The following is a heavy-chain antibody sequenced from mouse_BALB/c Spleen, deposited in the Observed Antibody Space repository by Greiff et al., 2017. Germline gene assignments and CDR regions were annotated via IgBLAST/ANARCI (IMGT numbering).Heavy chain of an antibody. Sequence: QVQLKESGPGLVAPSQSLSITCTVSGFSLTGYGVNWVRQPPGKGLEWLGMIWGDGSTDYNSALKSRLSISKDNSKSQVFLKMNSLQTDDTARYYCARDRGIYYYGSSYWYFDVWGAGTTVTVSS. CDR3: ARDRGIYYYGSSYWYFDV. CDR1: GFSLTGYG. J-gene: IGHJ1*01. CDR2: IWGDGST. D-gene: IGHD1-1*01. V-gene: IGHV2-6-7*01.